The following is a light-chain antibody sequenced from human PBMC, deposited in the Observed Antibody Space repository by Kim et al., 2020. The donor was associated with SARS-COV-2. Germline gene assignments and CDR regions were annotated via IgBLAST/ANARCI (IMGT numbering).Light chain of an antibody. CDR2: QDS. V-gene: IGLV3-1*01. CDR3: QAWDSSTPYWV. Sequence: SYELTQPPSVSVSPGQTASITCSGDKLGDKYACWYQQKPGQSPVLVIYQDSKRPSGIPERFSGSNSGNTATLTISGTQAMDEADYYCQAWDSSTPYWVFGGGTQLTVL. CDR1: KLGDKY. J-gene: IGLJ3*02.